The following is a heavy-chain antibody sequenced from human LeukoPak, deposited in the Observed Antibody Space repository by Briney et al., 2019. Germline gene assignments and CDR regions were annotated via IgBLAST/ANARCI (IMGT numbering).Heavy chain of an antibody. CDR3: AINYYGSGSYWAFDI. J-gene: IGHJ3*02. CDR1: GGTFSSYA. D-gene: IGHD3-10*01. CDR2: VIPILGIA. V-gene: IGHV1-69*04. Sequence: SVKVSCKASGGTFSSYAISWVRQSPGQGLEWMGRVIPILGIANYAQKFQGRVTITADKSTSTAYMELSSLRSEDTAVYYCAINYYGSGSYWAFDIWGQGTMVTVSS.